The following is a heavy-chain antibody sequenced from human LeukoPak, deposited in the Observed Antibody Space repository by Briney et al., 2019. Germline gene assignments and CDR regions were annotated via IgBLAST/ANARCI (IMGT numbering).Heavy chain of an antibody. V-gene: IGHV1-2*02. CDR3: ATGGATAFTY. J-gene: IGHJ4*02. D-gene: IGHD1-26*01. CDR1: GYTFTGYY. Sequence: ASVKVSCKASGYTFTGYYIHWVRQAPGQGHEWMAWINPESGDSYREPKFQGRVTMTSDTSISTASLEVSWLSSDATAVYYGATGGATAFTYWGQGTPVTVSS. CDR2: INPESGDS.